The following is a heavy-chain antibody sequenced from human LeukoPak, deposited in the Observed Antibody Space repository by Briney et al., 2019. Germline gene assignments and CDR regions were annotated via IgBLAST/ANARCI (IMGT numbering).Heavy chain of an antibody. D-gene: IGHD3-10*02. J-gene: IGHJ4*02. CDR3: ARAFPYYYGRSPPPPYYFDY. CDR1: GGSISSYY. CDR2: INHSGRT. V-gene: IGHV4-38-2*02. Sequence: SETLSLTCTVSGGSISSYYWGWIRQPPGKGLEWIGSINHSGRTYYNPSLKSRITISVDLSKNQFSLKLSSVTAADTAVYYCARAFPYYYGRSPPPPYYFDYWGQGTLVTVSS.